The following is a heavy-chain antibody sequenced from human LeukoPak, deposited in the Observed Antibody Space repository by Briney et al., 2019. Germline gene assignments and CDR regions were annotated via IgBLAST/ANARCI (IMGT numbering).Heavy chain of an antibody. CDR1: GLTFSSYW. V-gene: IGHV3-7*05. J-gene: IGHJ4*02. Sequence: GGSLRLSCAASGLTFSSYWMTWVRQAPGKGLEWVANINQDGSEKYLVDSVKGRFAISRDNAKNSLYLQMNSLRAEDTAVYYCARVDCSSTSCHIAFDYWGQGTLVTVSS. D-gene: IGHD2-2*01. CDR2: INQDGSEK. CDR3: ARVDCSSTSCHIAFDY.